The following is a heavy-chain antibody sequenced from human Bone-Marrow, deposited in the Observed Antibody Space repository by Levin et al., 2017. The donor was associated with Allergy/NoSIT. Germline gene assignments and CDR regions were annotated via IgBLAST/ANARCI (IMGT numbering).Heavy chain of an antibody. CDR1: GYTFTGYY. CDR3: ASYITGTTIDYYYYGMDG. J-gene: IGHJ6*02. Sequence: ASVKVSCKASGYTFTGYYMHWVRQAPGQGLEWMGRINPNSGGTNYAQKFQGRVTMTRDTSISTAYMELSRLRSDDTAVFYCASYITGTTIDYYYYGMDGWGQGTTVTVSS. D-gene: IGHD1-20*01. CDR2: INPNSGGT. V-gene: IGHV1-2*06.